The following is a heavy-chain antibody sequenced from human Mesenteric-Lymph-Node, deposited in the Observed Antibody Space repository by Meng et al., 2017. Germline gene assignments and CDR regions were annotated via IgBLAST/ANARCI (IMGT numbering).Heavy chain of an antibody. V-gene: IGHV4-4*02. CDR3: AKDNSGGQHTDY. CDR2: IYPKGTT. CDR1: GFSVNGDTW. D-gene: IGHD6-19*01. J-gene: IGHJ4*02. Sequence: QRELQWAGAGLVAPSGTAPLTVFGSGFSVNGDTWGSWVLQSLGKCLECIEDIYPKGTTQYNPSLSSRATIAVDNAKNQLSLKFSSVAAADTDVYYCAKDNSGGQHTDYWGQGTLVTVSS.